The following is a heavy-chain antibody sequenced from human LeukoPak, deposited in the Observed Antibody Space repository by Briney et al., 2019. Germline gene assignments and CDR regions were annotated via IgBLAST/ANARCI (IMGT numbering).Heavy chain of an antibody. CDR1: GFSFSNYW. Sequence: PGGSLRLSCAASGFSFSNYWMTWVRQAPGRGLEWVANIKEDGSEKYYVDSVKGRFTISRDNAKNSLYLQMNSLRAEDTAVYYCAKDVPDYYGSGSYYPERWGQGTLVTVSS. CDR2: IKEDGSEK. J-gene: IGHJ4*02. CDR3: AKDVPDYYGSGSYYPER. V-gene: IGHV3-7*03. D-gene: IGHD3-10*01.